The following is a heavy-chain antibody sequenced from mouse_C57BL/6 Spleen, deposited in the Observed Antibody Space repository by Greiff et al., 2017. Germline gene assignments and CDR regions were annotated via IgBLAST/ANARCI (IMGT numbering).Heavy chain of an antibody. V-gene: IGHV5-4*01. J-gene: IGHJ2*01. D-gene: IGHD2-3*01. CDR3: ARGGGLLGGFDY. CDR1: GFTFSSYA. CDR2: ISDGGSYT. Sequence: EVHLVESGGGLVKPGGSLKLSCAASGFTFSSYAMSWVRQTPEKRLEWVATISDGGSYTYYPDNVKGRFTISRDNAKNNLYLQMSHLKSEDTAMYYCARGGGLLGGFDYWGQGTTLTVSS.